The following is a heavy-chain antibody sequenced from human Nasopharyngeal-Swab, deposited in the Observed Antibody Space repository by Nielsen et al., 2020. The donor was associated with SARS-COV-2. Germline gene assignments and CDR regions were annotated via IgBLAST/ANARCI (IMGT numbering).Heavy chain of an antibody. Sequence: GESLKISCAASGFTFDDYAMHWVRQAPGTGLEWVSSISSSSSYIYYADSVKGRFTISRDNAKNSLYLQMNSLRAEDTAVYYCARVRFVGELIDAFDIWGQGTMVTVSS. CDR3: ARVRFVGELIDAFDI. J-gene: IGHJ3*02. D-gene: IGHD1-26*01. CDR1: GFTFDDYA. V-gene: IGHV3-21*01. CDR2: ISSSSSYI.